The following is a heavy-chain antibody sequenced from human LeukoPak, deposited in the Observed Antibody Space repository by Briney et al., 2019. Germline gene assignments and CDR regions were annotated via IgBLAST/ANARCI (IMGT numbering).Heavy chain of an antibody. J-gene: IGHJ4*02. CDR2: ISSSSSYI. Sequence: PGGSLRLSCAASGFTFSSYSMNWVRQAPGKGLGWVSSISSSSSYIYYADSVKGRFTISRDNAKNSLYLQMNSLRAEDTAVYYCAYLGYCSSTSCPDDYWGQGTLVTVSS. CDR1: GFTFSSYS. D-gene: IGHD2-2*01. CDR3: AYLGYCSSTSCPDDY. V-gene: IGHV3-21*01.